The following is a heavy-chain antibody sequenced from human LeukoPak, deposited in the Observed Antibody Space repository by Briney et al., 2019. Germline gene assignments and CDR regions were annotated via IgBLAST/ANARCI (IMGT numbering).Heavy chain of an antibody. V-gene: IGHV3-30*03. D-gene: IGHD3-22*01. Sequence: GGSLRLSCAASGFAFSNYVMHWVRQAPGKGLEWVAVISYDGSNIYYADSVKGRFTISRDNSKNTLYLQMNSLRAEDTAVYYCARDYDSSGYYSFQHWGQGTLVTVSS. CDR2: ISYDGSNI. CDR1: GFAFSNYV. CDR3: ARDYDSSGYYSFQH. J-gene: IGHJ1*01.